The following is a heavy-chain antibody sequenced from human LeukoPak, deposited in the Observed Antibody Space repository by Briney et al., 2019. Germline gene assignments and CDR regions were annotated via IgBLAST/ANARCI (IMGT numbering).Heavy chain of an antibody. V-gene: IGHV3-74*03. CDR3: ARGDTRDY. Sequence: GGSLRLSCAASGFTFSSYWMHWVRQAPGKGLVWVSRIKSDGSSTAYADSVKGRFTISRDNAKNTLYLQMNSLRAEDTAMYYCARGDTRDYWGQGTLVTVSS. CDR1: GFTFSSYW. CDR2: IKSDGSST. J-gene: IGHJ4*02.